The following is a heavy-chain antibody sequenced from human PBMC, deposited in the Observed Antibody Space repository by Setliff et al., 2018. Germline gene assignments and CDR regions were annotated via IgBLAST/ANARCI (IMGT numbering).Heavy chain of an antibody. J-gene: IGHJ4*02. V-gene: IGHV3-64*01. D-gene: IGHD3-22*01. Sequence: PGGSLRLSCAASGFTFSSYAMHWVRQAPGKGLEYVSAISSNGGSTYYANSVKGRFTISRDNSKNTLYLQMGSLRAEDTAVYYCASGVPREYYDSSGSSMLDYWGQGTLVTVSS. CDR1: GFTFSSYA. CDR3: ASGVPREYYDSSGSSMLDY. CDR2: ISSNGGST.